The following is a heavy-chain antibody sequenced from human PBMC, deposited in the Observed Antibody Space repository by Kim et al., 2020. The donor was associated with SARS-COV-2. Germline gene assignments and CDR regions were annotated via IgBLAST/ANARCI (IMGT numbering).Heavy chain of an antibody. CDR2: ISYDGSNK. J-gene: IGHJ4*01. Sequence: GGSLRLSCAASGFTFSSYAMHWVRQAPGKGLEWVAVISYDGSNKYYADSVKGRFTISRDNSKNTLYLQMNSLRAEDTAVYYCAREIEQWLVFGNYFDYWG. CDR1: GFTFSSYA. V-gene: IGHV3-30*04. CDR3: AREIEQWLVFGNYFDY. D-gene: IGHD6-19*01.